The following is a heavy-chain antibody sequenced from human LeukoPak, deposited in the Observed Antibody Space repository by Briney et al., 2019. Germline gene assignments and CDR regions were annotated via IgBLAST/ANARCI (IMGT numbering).Heavy chain of an antibody. V-gene: IGHV3-15*01. CDR2: IKSKTDGGTT. D-gene: IGHD3-22*01. Sequence: GGSLRLSCAASGFTFSNAWMSWVRQAPGKELEWVGRIKSKTDGGTTDYAAPVKGRFTISRDDSKNTLYLQMNSLKTEDTAVYYCTTEEITMIVVVSWGQGTLVTVSS. CDR3: TTEEITMIVVVS. CDR1: GFTFSNAW. J-gene: IGHJ4*02.